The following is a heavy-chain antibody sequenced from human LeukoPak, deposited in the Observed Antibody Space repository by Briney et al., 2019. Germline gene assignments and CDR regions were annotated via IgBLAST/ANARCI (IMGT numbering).Heavy chain of an antibody. CDR2: ISGSGSST. CDR1: GFTFSSYA. CDR3: AKSPYSSGWPPFDY. Sequence: PEGSLRLSCAASGFTFSSYAMSWVRQAPGKGLEWVSAISGSGSSTYYADSVKGRFTISRDNSKNTLYLQMNSLRAEDTAVYYCAKSPYSSGWPPFDYWGQGTLATVSS. V-gene: IGHV3-23*01. D-gene: IGHD6-19*01. J-gene: IGHJ4*02.